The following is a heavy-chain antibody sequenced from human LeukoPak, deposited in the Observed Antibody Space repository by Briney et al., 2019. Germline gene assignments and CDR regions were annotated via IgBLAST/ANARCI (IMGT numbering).Heavy chain of an antibody. J-gene: IGHJ6*03. D-gene: IGHD6-19*01. CDR1: GFTFSSYA. CDR2: ISYDGSNK. CDR3: ARDKSSGSFYYYYYMDV. Sequence: PGGSLRLSCAASGFTFSSYAMHWVRQAPGKGLEWVAVISYDGSNKYYADSVKGRFTISRDNSKNTLYLQMNSLRAEDTAVYYCARDKSSGSFYYYYYMDVWGKGTTVTVSS. V-gene: IGHV3-30*04.